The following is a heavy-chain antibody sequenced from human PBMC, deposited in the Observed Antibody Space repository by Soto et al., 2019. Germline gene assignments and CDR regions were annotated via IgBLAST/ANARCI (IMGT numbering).Heavy chain of an antibody. V-gene: IGHV6-1*01. J-gene: IGHJ6*03. D-gene: IGHD1-7*01. CDR3: AGTTSHQWYYMDV. CDR2: TYYRSRWYN. CDR1: GDSISSNSAA. Sequence: SQTLSLTCAISGDSISSNSAAWNWIRLSPSRGLEWLARTYYRSRWYNDYAVSVRSRITVNPDTSKNQFSLQLTSVTPEDTAVYYCAGTTSHQWYYMDVWGKGTTVTVSS.